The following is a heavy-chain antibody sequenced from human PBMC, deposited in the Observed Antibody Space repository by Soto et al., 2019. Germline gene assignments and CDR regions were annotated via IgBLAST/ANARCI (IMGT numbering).Heavy chain of an antibody. J-gene: IGHJ4*02. V-gene: IGHV4-59*01. CDR1: GASISNSY. CDR2: IYYSGTT. D-gene: IGHD4-17*01. Sequence: SETLSLTCTVSGASISNSYWSWIRQPPGKRLEWIGYIYYSGTTNYNPSLNSRVTISVDTSKNQFSLKLSSVTAADTAVYYCARDLYGDYVDYWGQGTLVTVSS. CDR3: ARDLYGDYVDY.